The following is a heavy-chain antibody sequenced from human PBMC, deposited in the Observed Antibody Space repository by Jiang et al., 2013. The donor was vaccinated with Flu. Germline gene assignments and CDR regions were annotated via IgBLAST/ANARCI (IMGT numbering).Heavy chain of an antibody. CDR2: IYPGDSDT. Sequence: SLKISCKGSGYSFTSYWIGWVRQMPGKGLEWMGIIYPGDSDTRYSPSFQGQVTISADKSISTAYLQWSSLKASDTAMYYCARRRREYQLLGDDVGGVGFDYWGQGTLVTVSS. V-gene: IGHV5-51*01. J-gene: IGHJ4*02. CDR3: ARRRREYQLLGDDVGGVGFDY. D-gene: IGHD2-2*01. CDR1: GYSFTSYW.